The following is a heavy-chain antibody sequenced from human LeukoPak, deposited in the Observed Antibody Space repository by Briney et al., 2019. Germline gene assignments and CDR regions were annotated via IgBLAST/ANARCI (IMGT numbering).Heavy chain of an antibody. Sequence: GGSLRLSCAASGFTFSSFSMNWVRQAPGKGLEWVAAIYNSGSTYYADSVKGRFTISRDNSKNTMYLQMNSLKGEDTAVYYCARRSNPPGRIDHWGQGTLVTVSS. V-gene: IGHV3-66*04. CDR3: ARRSNPPGRIDH. CDR1: GFTFSSFS. CDR2: IYNSGST. J-gene: IGHJ4*02. D-gene: IGHD1-14*01.